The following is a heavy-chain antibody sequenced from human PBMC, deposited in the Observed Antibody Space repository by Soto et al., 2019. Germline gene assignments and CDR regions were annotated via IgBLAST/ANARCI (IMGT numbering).Heavy chain of an antibody. CDR3: ARAIGIHLWSLGWFAP. CDR1: GGSIRSGDYY. V-gene: IGHV4-31*03. Sequence: QVQLQESGPGLVKPSQTLSLTCTVSGGSIRSGDYYWSWIRQHPGKGLEWIGYVYYSGSTHYNPSLKSRITIPEDTSKTQFPLKLNSVPAADRALYYCARAIGIHLWSLGWFAPWGQGTLVTVSS. D-gene: IGHD5-18*01. J-gene: IGHJ5*02. CDR2: VYYSGST.